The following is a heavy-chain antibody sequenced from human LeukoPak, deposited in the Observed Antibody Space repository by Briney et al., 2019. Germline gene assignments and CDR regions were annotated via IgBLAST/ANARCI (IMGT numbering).Heavy chain of an antibody. CDR2: ISAYNGNT. CDR3: ARGKWELNDAFDI. D-gene: IGHD1-26*01. CDR1: GYTFTGYS. Sequence: ASVKVSCKASGYTFTGYSMHWVRQAPGQGLEWMGWISAYNGNTNYAQKLQGRVTMTIDTSTSTAYMELRSLRSDDTAVYYCARGKWELNDAFDIWGQGTMVTVSS. V-gene: IGHV1-18*01. J-gene: IGHJ3*02.